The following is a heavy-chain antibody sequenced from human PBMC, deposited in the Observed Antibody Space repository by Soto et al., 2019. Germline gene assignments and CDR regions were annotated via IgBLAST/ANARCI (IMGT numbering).Heavy chain of an antibody. CDR3: ARGGSSWAAEYYQH. CDR1: GYTFTNYG. Sequence: QVQLVQSGAEVKKPGASVKVSCKASGYTFTNYGINWVRQAPGQGPEWMGWISGYNGETKYAQSLHGRVTMTTDTSTSTAYMESRSLRSDDTAVYYCARGGSSWAAEYYQHWGQGTLVIVCS. D-gene: IGHD6-13*01. V-gene: IGHV1-18*01. J-gene: IGHJ1*01. CDR2: ISGYNGET.